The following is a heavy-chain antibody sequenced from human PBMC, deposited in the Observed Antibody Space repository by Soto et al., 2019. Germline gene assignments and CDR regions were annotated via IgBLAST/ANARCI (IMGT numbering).Heavy chain of an antibody. CDR3: ARDLAPGSHIDY. CDR1: GGTFSSYA. V-gene: IGHV1-69*12. CDR2: IIPIFGTA. Sequence: QVQLVQSGAEVKKPGSSVKVSCKASGGTFSSYAISWVRQAPGQGLEWMGGIIPIFGTANYAQKFQGRVTSTADEATSTAYMALSSVRCEDTAVYYCARDLAPGSHIDYWGQGTLVTVSS. D-gene: IGHD1-26*01. J-gene: IGHJ4*02.